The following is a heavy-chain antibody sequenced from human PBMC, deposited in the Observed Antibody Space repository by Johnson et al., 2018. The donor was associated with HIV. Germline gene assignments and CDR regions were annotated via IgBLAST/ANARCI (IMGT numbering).Heavy chain of an antibody. J-gene: IGHJ3*02. CDR3: AKDIEVVQLKALIDAFDI. V-gene: IGHV3-23*04. Sequence: VQLVESGGGLVQPGGSLRLSCAASGFTFSSYAMSWVRQAPGKGLEWVCGSGGSTYCVDSVKGRFTISRDNSKNTLYLQMNSLRAEDTAVYYCAKDIEVVQLKALIDAFDIWGQGTMVTVSS. CDR2: GSGGST. D-gene: IGHD2-8*01. CDR1: GFTFSSYA.